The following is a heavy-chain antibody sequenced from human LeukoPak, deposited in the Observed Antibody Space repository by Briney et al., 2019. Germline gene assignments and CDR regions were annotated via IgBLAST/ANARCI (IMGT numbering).Heavy chain of an antibody. V-gene: IGHV3-21*01. Sequence: PGGSLRLSCAASGFTFSSYSMNWVRQAPGKGREGVPSIISSSSYIYYADSVKGRFTISRDNAKNSLYLQMNSLRAEDTAVYYCAREGYDILTGYSPSAIDYWGQGTLVTVSS. D-gene: IGHD3-9*01. J-gene: IGHJ4*02. CDR2: IISSSSYI. CDR1: GFTFSSYS. CDR3: AREGYDILTGYSPSAIDY.